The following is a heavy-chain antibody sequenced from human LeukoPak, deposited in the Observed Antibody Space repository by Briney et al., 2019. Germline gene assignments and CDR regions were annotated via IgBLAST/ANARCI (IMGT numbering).Heavy chain of an antibody. Sequence: SETLSLTCSVSGDSINNYYWSWIRQPPGKGLEWIAYIYYSGRDTNYSPSLKSRLTISVDTSKQQLSLSLRSVTAADTAVYYCARHPQGLRYFDNWGQGTLVIVSS. J-gene: IGHJ4*02. CDR3: ARHPQGLRYFDN. V-gene: IGHV4-59*08. CDR1: GDSINNYY. CDR2: IYYSGRDT.